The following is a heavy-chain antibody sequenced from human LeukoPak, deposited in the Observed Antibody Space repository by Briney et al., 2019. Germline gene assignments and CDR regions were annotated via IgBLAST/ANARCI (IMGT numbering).Heavy chain of an antibody. J-gene: IGHJ4*02. V-gene: IGHV1-8*02. CDR2: MNPNSGNT. CDR3: ATLRSLEKFDY. CDR1: GYTFTSYG. D-gene: IGHD4-17*01. Sequence: ASVKVSCKASGYTFTSYGISWVRQAPGQGLEWMGWMNPNSGNTGYAQKFQGRVTMTRNTSISTAYMELSSLRSEDTAVYYCATLRSLEKFDYWGQGTLVTVSS.